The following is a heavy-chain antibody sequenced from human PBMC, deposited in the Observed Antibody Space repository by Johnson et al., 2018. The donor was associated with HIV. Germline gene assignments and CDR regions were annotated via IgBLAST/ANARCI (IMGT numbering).Heavy chain of an antibody. Sequence: QVQLVESGGGLVQRGGSLRLSCAAPGFSFSTYAMTWVRQAPGKGLEWVAFISFDGSNKYFAVFVTGRFSISRDNSKNTLYLQRNSLTAEDTAVYYSAEPHWGSGGAVDIWGKGTMVTVAS. CDR3: AEPHWGSGGAVDI. J-gene: IGHJ3*02. V-gene: IGHV3-30*18. CDR2: ISFDGSNK. D-gene: IGHD3-10*01. CDR1: GFSFSTYA.